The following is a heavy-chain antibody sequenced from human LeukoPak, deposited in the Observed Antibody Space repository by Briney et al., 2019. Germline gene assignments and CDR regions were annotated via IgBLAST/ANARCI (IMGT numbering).Heavy chain of an antibody. V-gene: IGHV3-23*01. CDR2: ISGSGRST. CDR1: TFTFSSYD. J-gene: IGHJ4*02. CDR3: AKDLPTYYYGSGSYSDY. D-gene: IGHD3-10*01. Sequence: GGSLRLSCAGSTFTFSSYDMSWVRQAPGKGLEWVSAISGSGRSTYYADSVKGRFTISRDNSKNTLYLQMNSLRAEDTAVYYCAKDLPTYYYGSGSYSDYWGQGTLVTVSS.